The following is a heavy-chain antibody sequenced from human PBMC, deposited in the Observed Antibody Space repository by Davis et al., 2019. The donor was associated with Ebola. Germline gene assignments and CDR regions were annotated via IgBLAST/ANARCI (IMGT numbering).Heavy chain of an antibody. V-gene: IGHV4-4*02. D-gene: IGHD1-26*01. Sequence: GSLRLSCAVSGGSISSGNWWSWVRQPPGQGLEWIGSIFYTGTTYFNSSLGSRVAVSVDTSKNQFSLRLNSVTATDTAVYYCAIQILGFTRVFDYWGRGTQVTVSS. CDR2: IFYTGTT. J-gene: IGHJ4*02. CDR3: AIQILGFTRVFDY. CDR1: GGSISSGNW.